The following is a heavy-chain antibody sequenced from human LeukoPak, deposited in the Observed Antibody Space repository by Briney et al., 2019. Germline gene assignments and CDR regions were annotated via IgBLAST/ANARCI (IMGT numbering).Heavy chain of an antibody. CDR1: GFTFNSYG. D-gene: IGHD3-22*01. CDR2: IQYDGGNK. V-gene: IGHV3-30*02. J-gene: IGHJ4*02. Sequence: GGSLRLSCATSGFTFNSYGMNWVRRAPGKGLEWVAFIQYDGGNKYYADSVKGRFTISRDNSKSTVYLQMNDLRGEDTAVYYCAKAKGQSWLFSHYWGRGTLVTVSS. CDR3: AKAKGQSWLFSHY.